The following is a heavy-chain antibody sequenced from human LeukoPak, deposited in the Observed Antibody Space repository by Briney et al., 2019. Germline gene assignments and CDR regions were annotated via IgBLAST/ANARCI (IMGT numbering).Heavy chain of an antibody. CDR1: EFTFSSYA. CDR3: ARGYSSSSRFGD. V-gene: IGHV3-23*01. CDR2: ISGSGGST. J-gene: IGHJ4*02. Sequence: GGSLRLSCAASEFTFSSYAMSWVRQAPGKGLEWVSAISGSGGSTYYADSVKGRFTISRDNSKNTLYLQMNSLRAEDTAVYYCARGYSSSSRFGDWGQGTLVTVSS. D-gene: IGHD6-6*01.